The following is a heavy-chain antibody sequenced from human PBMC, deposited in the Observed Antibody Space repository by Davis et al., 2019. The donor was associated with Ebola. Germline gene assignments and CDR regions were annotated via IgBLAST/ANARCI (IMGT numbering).Heavy chain of an antibody. J-gene: IGHJ4*02. CDR1: GFTFGDYA. Sequence: SLKISCTTSGFTFGDYAMSWFRQAPGKGLEWVGFIRSKAYGGTTEYAASVKGRFTISRDDSKSIAYLQMNSLKTEDTAVYYCTRDRETYFDYWGQGTLVTVSS. V-gene: IGHV3-49*03. CDR3: TRDRETYFDY. CDR2: IRSKAYGGTT.